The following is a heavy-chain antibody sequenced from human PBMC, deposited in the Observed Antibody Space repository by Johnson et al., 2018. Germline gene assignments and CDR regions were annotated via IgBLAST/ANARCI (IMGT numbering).Heavy chain of an antibody. CDR3: AKDIDYGGNSGAFDI. CDR2: ISYDGSNK. J-gene: IGHJ3*02. D-gene: IGHD4-23*01. V-gene: IGHV3-30*18. Sequence: QVQLQESGGGLVQPGGSXRLSCAASGITFSSYWMHWVRQVPGKGLEWVAVISYDGSNKSDADSVKGRFTISRDNAKKSLYLQMNSLRAEDTALYYSAKDIDYGGNSGAFDILGQGTMVTVSS. CDR1: GITFSSYW.